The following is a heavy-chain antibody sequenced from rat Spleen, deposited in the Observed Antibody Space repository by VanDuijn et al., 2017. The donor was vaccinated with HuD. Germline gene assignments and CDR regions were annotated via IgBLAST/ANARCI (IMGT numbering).Heavy chain of an antibody. CDR1: GFTFNNYW. CDR2: ITNTGGNT. V-gene: IGHV5-31*01. CDR3: TRLGDTHYGYNPLDA. J-gene: IGHJ4*01. Sequence: EVQLVESGGGLVQPGRSLKLSCVASGFTFNNYWMTWIRQAPGKGLEWVASITNTGGNTYYPDSVKGRFTISRDNAKSTLNLQMNSLRSEDTATYYCTRLGDTHYGYNPLDAWGQGASVTVSS. D-gene: IGHD1-9*01.